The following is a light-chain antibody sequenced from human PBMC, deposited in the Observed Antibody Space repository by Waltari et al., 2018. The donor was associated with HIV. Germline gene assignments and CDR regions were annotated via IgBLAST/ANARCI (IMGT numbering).Light chain of an antibody. CDR1: QSVSNN. Sequence: EVVLTQSPGTVSVSPGERATLSCRTSQSVSNNLVWYQMKPGQAPRLVIYDASTRATGIPVRFSGSGSGTEFTLTISSLQSEDFAVYYWQQYNNWPRTFGRGTKVEI. CDR2: DAS. V-gene: IGKV3-15*01. J-gene: IGKJ1*01. CDR3: QQYNNWPRT.